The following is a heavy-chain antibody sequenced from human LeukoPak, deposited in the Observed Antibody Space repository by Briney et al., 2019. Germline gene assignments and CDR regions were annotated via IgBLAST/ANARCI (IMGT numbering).Heavy chain of an antibody. D-gene: IGHD3-3*01. CDR1: GYTFTSYG. Sequence: ASVKVSCKASGYTFTSYGISWVRQGPGQGLEWMGWISAYNGNTNYAQKLQGRVTMTTDTSTSTAYMELRSLRSDDTAVYYCARDGPYDFWSGYYPYPYYYYYGMDVWGQGTTVTVSS. J-gene: IGHJ6*02. CDR2: ISAYNGNT. CDR3: ARDGPYDFWSGYYPYPYYYYYGMDV. V-gene: IGHV1-18*01.